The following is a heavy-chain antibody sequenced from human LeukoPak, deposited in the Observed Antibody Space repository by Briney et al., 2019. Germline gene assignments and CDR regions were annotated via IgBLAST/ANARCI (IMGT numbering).Heavy chain of an antibody. J-gene: IGHJ6*03. CDR3: ARMVRGVIIKGYYYYMGV. Sequence: PGGSLRLSCAASGFTFNDYGISWVRQAPGKGLEWVANIKQDGSEKYYVDSVKGRFTISRDNAKNSLYLQMNSLRAEDTAVYYCARMVRGVIIKGYYYYMGVWGKGTTVTVSS. V-gene: IGHV3-7*01. CDR2: IKQDGSEK. CDR1: GFTFNDYG. D-gene: IGHD3-10*01.